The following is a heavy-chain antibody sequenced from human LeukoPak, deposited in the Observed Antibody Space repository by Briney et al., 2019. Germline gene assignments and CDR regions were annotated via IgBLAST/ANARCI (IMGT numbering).Heavy chain of an antibody. V-gene: IGHV3-64*01. CDR1: GFTFSSYA. Sequence: PGGSLRLSCAASGFTFSSYAMHWVRQAPGKGLEYVSAISSNGGSTYYANSVKGRFTISRDNSKNTLYLQMGSLRAEDMAVYYCARAEYSSGWFKFDYWGQGTLVTVSS. J-gene: IGHJ4*02. CDR2: ISSNGGST. CDR3: ARAEYSSGWFKFDY. D-gene: IGHD6-19*01.